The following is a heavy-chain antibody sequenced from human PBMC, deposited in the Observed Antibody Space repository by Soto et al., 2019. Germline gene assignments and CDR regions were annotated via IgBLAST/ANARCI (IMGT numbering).Heavy chain of an antibody. CDR3: ARSLMITFGGVVTYAAFDI. V-gene: IGHV2-26*01. CDR1: GFSLSNARMG. Sequence: QVTLKESGPVLVKPTETLTLTCTVSGFSLSNARMGVSWIRQPPGKALEWLAHIFSNDEKSYSTFLKSRLTISKDTSKSQVVLTMTNMDPVDTATYYCARSLMITFGGVVTYAAFDIGGQGTMVTVSS. CDR2: IFSNDEK. D-gene: IGHD3-16*01. J-gene: IGHJ3*02.